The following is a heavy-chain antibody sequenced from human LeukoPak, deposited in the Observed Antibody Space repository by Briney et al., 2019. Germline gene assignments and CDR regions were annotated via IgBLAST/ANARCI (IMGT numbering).Heavy chain of an antibody. Sequence: ASVKVSCKASGYTFTSYGISWVRQAPGQGLEWMGWISAYNGNTNYAQKLQGRVTMTTDTSTSTAYMELRSLRSDDTAAYYCARVVVVPAAPIGSFDIWGQGTMVTVSS. J-gene: IGHJ3*02. D-gene: IGHD2-2*01. CDR3: ARVVVVPAAPIGSFDI. V-gene: IGHV1-18*01. CDR2: ISAYNGNT. CDR1: GYTFTSYG.